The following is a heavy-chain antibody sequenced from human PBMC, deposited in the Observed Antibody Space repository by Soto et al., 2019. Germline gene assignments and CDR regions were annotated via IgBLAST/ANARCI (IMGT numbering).Heavy chain of an antibody. CDR3: TTDRYSSSWYGMDV. D-gene: IGHD6-13*01. Sequence: PGGSLRLSCAASGFTFSNAWMSWVRQAPGKGLEWVGRIKSKTDGGTTDYAAPVKGRFTISRDDSKNTLYLQMNSLKTEDTAVYYCTTDRYSSSWYGMDVWGQGTTVTVSS. V-gene: IGHV3-15*01. CDR1: GFTFSNAW. CDR2: IKSKTDGGTT. J-gene: IGHJ6*02.